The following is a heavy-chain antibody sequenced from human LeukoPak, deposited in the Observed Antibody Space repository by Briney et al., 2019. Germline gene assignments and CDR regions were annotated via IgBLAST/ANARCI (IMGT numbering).Heavy chain of an antibody. V-gene: IGHV3-48*01. D-gene: IGHD3-10*01. Sequence: GGSLRLSCAASGFTFSSYSMNWVRQAPGKGLEWVSYISSSSSTIYYADSVKGRFTISRDNAKNSLYLQMNSLRAEDTAVYYCARAGVRGVISNPYYFDYWGQGTLVTVSS. J-gene: IGHJ4*02. CDR2: ISSSSSTI. CDR3: ARAGVRGVISNPYYFDY. CDR1: GFTFSSYS.